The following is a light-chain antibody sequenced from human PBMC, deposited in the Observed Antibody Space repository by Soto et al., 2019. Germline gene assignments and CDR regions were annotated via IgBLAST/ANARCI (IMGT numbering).Light chain of an antibody. CDR1: QDIGKD. V-gene: IGKV1-6*01. J-gene: IGKJ1*01. CDR2: VAS. Sequence: IQMTQSPLSLSASVGDRVTIACRASQDIGKDLGWYQQKPGEPPELLISVASSLESGVPSRFSGSGFGSYFNLTIINLQPEDFATYCCLQDYDFPRTFGQGTKVEL. CDR3: LQDYDFPRT.